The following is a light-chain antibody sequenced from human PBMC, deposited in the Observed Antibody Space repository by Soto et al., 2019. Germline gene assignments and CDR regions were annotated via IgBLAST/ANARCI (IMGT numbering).Light chain of an antibody. CDR1: QGISSS. Sequence: DIQMTKSPSSLSASVGDTVTITCRASQGISSSLAWYQQNAGKVPDLLIYGASTLQSGVPSHFSGSGSGTDFTLTISSLQPEDVATYYCQEDHSPPFTFGPGTKVEMK. V-gene: IGKV1-27*01. CDR2: GAS. J-gene: IGKJ3*01. CDR3: QEDHSPPFT.